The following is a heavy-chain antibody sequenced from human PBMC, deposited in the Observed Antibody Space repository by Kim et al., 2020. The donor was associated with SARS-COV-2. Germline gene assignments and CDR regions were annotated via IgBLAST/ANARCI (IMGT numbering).Heavy chain of an antibody. J-gene: IGHJ3*02. Sequence: SVKVSCKASGGTFSSYAISWVRQAPGQGLEWMGGIIPIFGTANYAQKFQGRVTITADESTSTAYMELSSLRSEDTAVYYCARGGYSSGWYRSLVGAFDIWGQGTMVTVSS. CDR3: ARGGYSSGWYRSLVGAFDI. D-gene: IGHD6-19*01. V-gene: IGHV1-69*13. CDR1: GGTFSSYA. CDR2: IIPIFGTA.